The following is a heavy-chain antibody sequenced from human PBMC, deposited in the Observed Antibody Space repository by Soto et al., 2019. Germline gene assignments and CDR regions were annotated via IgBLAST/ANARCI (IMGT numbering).Heavy chain of an antibody. CDR1: GLTVSSYG. CDR2: ISYDGSNK. V-gene: IGHV3-30*18. CDR3: AKGFPGSGSYSPHYYYYYGMDV. Sequence: GGSLRLSCAASGLTVSSYGMHWVRQAPGKGLEWVAVISYDGSNKYYADSVKGQFTISRDNSKNTLYLQMNSLRAEDTAGYYCAKGFPGSGSYSPHYYYYYGMDVWGQGTTVTVSS. D-gene: IGHD3-10*01. J-gene: IGHJ6*02.